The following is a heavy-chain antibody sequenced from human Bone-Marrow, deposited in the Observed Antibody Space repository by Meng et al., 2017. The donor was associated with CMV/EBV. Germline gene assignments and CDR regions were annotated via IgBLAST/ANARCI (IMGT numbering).Heavy chain of an antibody. CDR3: AEDLKRCLADIDY. Sequence: GEPLKIYCAASGFTFSSYAMNWVRQAPGKGLEWVSAISGSGGSTYYADSVKGRFTISRDNSKNTLYLQMTSLRAKDSAVYYCAEDLKRCLADIDYWSQGTLVTVSS. V-gene: IGHV3-23*01. CDR1: GFTFSSYA. CDR2: ISGSGGST. J-gene: IGHJ4*02. D-gene: IGHD5/OR15-5a*01.